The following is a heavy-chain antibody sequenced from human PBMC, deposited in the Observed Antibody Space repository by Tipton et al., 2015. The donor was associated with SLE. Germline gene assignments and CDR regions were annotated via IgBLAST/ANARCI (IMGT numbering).Heavy chain of an antibody. CDR2: IYYSGST. V-gene: IGHV4-59*08. J-gene: IGHJ5*02. D-gene: IGHD2-8*02. Sequence: TLSPTCTVSGGSISSYYWSWIRQPPGKGLEWIGYIYYSGSTNYNPSLKSRVTISVDTSKNQFSLKLSSVTAADTAVYYCARQSYPGLVVYAHNWFDPWGQGTLVTVSS. CDR3: ARQSYPGLVVYAHNWFDP. CDR1: GGSISSYY.